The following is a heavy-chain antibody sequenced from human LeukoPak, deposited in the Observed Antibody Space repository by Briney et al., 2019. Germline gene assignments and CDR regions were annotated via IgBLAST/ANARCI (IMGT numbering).Heavy chain of an antibody. CDR3: ARGPGCVSTSCPYHFDY. CDR1: GYTFTNYD. J-gene: IGHJ4*02. V-gene: IGHV1-8*01. CDR2: MNPNSGNT. D-gene: IGHD2-2*01. Sequence: ASVKVSCKASGYTFTNYDINWVRQASGQGLDWMGWMNPNSGNTGYAQKFQGRVTTTRNTSISTAYMEVSSLSSEDTAVYYCARGPGCVSTSCPYHFDYWGQGTLVTVSS.